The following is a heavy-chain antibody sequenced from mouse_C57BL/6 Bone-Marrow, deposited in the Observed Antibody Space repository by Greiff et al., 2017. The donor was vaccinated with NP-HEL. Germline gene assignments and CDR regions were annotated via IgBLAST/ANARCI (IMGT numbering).Heavy chain of an antibody. CDR2: INPYDGGT. Sequence: EVQLQQSGPELVKPGASVKMACKASGYTFTDYNMDWVKQSHGQSLEWIGDINPYDGGTIYNQKFKGKATLTVDKSSSTAYMELRSLTSEDTAVYYGARGYYGSRGFAYWGQGTLVTVSA. CDR1: GYTFTDYN. CDR3: ARGYYGSRGFAY. J-gene: IGHJ3*01. V-gene: IGHV1-18*01. D-gene: IGHD1-1*01.